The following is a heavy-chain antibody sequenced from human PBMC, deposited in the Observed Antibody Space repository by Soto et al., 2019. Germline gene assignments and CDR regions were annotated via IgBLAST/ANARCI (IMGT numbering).Heavy chain of an antibody. V-gene: IGHV1-69*01. CDR3: ARSQGSSTSLEIYYYYYYGMDV. J-gene: IGHJ6*02. CDR2: IILIPGTA. D-gene: IGHD2-2*01. CDR1: GGTFGSYA. Sequence: QVQLVQSGAEVKKPGSSVKVSCKASGGTFGSYAISWVRQAPGQGLEWMGGIILIPGTANYAQKFQGRVTIAAYESTSTAYMELSSLRSEDTAVYYCARSQGSSTSLEIYYYYYYGMDVWGQGTKVTVSS.